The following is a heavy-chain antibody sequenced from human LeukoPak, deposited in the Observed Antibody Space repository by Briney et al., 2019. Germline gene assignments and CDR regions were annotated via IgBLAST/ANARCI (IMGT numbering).Heavy chain of an antibody. CDR2: INHSGST. V-gene: IGHV4-34*01. Sequence: SETLSLTCAVYGGSFSGYYWSWIRQPPGKGLEWIGEINHSGSTNYNPSLKSRVTISVDTSKNQFSLKLSSVTAADTAVYYCASLYSGYEYDYWGQGTLVTVSS. CDR1: GGSFSGYY. CDR3: ASLYSGYEYDY. D-gene: IGHD5-12*01. J-gene: IGHJ4*02.